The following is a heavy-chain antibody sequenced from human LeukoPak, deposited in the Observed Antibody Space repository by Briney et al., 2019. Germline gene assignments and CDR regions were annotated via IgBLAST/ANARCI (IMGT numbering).Heavy chain of an antibody. CDR1: GFSFSTYG. J-gene: IGHJ4*02. Sequence: GGSLRLSCAASGFSFSTYGIHWVRQAPGKGLEWVAFIRSDGSNKYYADSVKGRFTISRDNSKNTLYLQMNSLRTEDTAVYYCAKDMGHGSSWPLFDYWGQGTRVTVSS. CDR2: IRSDGSNK. V-gene: IGHV3-30*02. CDR3: AKDMGHGSSWPLFDY. D-gene: IGHD6-13*01.